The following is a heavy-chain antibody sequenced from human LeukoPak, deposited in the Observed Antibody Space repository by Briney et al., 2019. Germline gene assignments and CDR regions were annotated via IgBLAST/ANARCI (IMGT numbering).Heavy chain of an antibody. CDR1: GYSFSTYW. J-gene: IGHJ3*02. Sequence: GESLKISCKGSGYSFSTYWIGWVRQMPAKGLEWMGITYPGDSDTRYSPSFQGQVTISADKSINTANLQWSSLKASDTAIYYCARQAHGDQGNAFDIWGQGTMVTVSS. CDR2: TYPGDSDT. D-gene: IGHD4-17*01. CDR3: ARQAHGDQGNAFDI. V-gene: IGHV5-51*01.